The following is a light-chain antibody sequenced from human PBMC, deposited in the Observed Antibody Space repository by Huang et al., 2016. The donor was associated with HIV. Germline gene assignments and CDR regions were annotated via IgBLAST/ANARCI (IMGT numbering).Light chain of an antibody. V-gene: IGKV1-9*01. Sequence: IQLTQSPSSLSASVGDRVIITCRASQDISNSLAWYQQKPGKAPKSLIFGASTLQSGVSSRFSGSASGTYFTLTINGLQPEDFATYYCQQLHDYPVTFGQGTRLDIE. CDR3: QQLHDYPVT. CDR1: QDISNS. J-gene: IGKJ5*01. CDR2: GAS.